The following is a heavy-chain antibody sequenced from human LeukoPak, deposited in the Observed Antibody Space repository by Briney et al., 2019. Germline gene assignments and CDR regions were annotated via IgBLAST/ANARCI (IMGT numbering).Heavy chain of an antibody. V-gene: IGHV7-4-1*02. D-gene: IGHD6-13*01. CDR3: ARAIAAAGTGVWFDP. CDR1: GYTFTGHY. CDR2: INTNTGNP. Sequence: ASVKVSCKASGYTFTGHYMHWVRQAPGRGLEWMGWINTNTGNPTYAQGFTGRFVFSLDTSVSTAYLQISSLKAEDTAVYYCARAIAAAGTGVWFDPWGQGTLVTVSS. J-gene: IGHJ5*02.